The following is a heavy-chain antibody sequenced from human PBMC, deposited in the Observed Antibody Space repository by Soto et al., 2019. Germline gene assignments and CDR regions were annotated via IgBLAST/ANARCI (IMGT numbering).Heavy chain of an antibody. CDR1: GGSISSSSYY. CDR3: ARHEIAAAAFDY. D-gene: IGHD6-13*01. J-gene: IGHJ4*02. V-gene: IGHV4-39*01. Sequence: QLQLQESGPGLVKPSETLSLTCTVSGGSISSSSYYWGWIRQPPGKGLEWIGSIYYSGSTYYNPPLKSRVTISVDTSKNQFSLKLSSVTAADTAVYYCARHEIAAAAFDYWGQGTLVTVSS. CDR2: IYYSGST.